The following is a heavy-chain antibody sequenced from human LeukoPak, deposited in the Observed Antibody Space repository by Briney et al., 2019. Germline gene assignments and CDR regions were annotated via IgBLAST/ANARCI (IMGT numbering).Heavy chain of an antibody. CDR2: IYSGGST. V-gene: IGHV3-53*01. CDR3: ARDLGSSSDY. Sequence: GGSLRLSCAASGFTVSNNYMSWVRQAPGKGLKWVSVIYSGGSTYYADSVKGRFTISRDNSKNTLYLQMNSLRAEDTTVYYCARDLGSSSDYWGQGTLVPVSS. D-gene: IGHD6-13*01. CDR1: GFTVSNNY. J-gene: IGHJ4*02.